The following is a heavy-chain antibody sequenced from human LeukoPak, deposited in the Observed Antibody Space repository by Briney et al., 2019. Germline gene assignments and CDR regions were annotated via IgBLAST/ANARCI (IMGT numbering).Heavy chain of an antibody. D-gene: IGHD3-10*01. J-gene: IGHJ4*02. CDR3: ARDQDGSGSYYRSGHHY. Sequence: PGGSLRLSCAASGFTFSSYAMQWVRQAPGKGRGWVAVISYDGSNKYYADSVKGRFTISRDNSKNPLYLQMNSLRAEDTAVYYCARDQDGSGSYYRSGHHYWGQGTLVTVSS. V-gene: IGHV3-30-3*01. CDR2: ISYDGSNK. CDR1: GFTFSSYA.